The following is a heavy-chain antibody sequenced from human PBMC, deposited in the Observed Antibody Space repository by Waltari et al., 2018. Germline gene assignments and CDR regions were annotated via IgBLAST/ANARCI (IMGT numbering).Heavy chain of an antibody. D-gene: IGHD3-16*01. CDR1: GCIVSSNY. Sequence: EVQLVETGGGLLQLGGSLRLSCAVSGCIVSSNYMSWVRQAPGKGLEWVSVIYAGGGSYSADSVRGRFTISRDNSKNTLYLEMNTLRADDTAVYYCATLGAYLGAFDVWGQGTMVAVSS. CDR3: ATLGAYLGAFDV. CDR2: IYAGGGS. V-gene: IGHV3-53*02. J-gene: IGHJ3*01.